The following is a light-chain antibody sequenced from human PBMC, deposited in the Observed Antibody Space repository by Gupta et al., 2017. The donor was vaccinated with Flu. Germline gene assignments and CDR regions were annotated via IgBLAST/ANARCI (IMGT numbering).Light chain of an antibody. CDR2: GAS. V-gene: IGKV3-15*01. CDR3: QQYNSWPS. J-gene: IGKJ1*01. Sequence: AWYQHKPGQAPRLLIYGASTRATDIPARFSGSGSGTEFTLTISSLQSEDFAVYYCQQYNSWPSFGQGTKVDIK.